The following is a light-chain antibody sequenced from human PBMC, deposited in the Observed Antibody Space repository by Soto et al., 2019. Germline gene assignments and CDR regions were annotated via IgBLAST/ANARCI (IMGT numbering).Light chain of an antibody. V-gene: IGKV3-20*01. CDR3: QETDNYPRKYT. CDR2: GAS. CDR1: QSVSSSY. J-gene: IGKJ2*01. Sequence: EIVLTQSPGTLSLSPGERATLSCSASQSVSSSYLAWYQQKPWQAPRLLIFGASSRTNDIPDRFRGIGYGTACTLTSSRLDLEDFAVYYGQETDNYPRKYTCGHGTKL.